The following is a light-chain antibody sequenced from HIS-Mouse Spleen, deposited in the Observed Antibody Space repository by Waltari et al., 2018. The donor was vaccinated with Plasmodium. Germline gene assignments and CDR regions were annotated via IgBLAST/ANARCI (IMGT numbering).Light chain of an antibody. CDR3: AAWDDSLNGPV. Sequence: QSVLTQPPSASGTPGQRVTITCSGSSSNIGSNTVIWYQPLPGTSPKLLIYSNNQRPSGVPDRFSGSKSGTSASLAISGLQSEDEADYYCAAWDDSLNGPVFGGGTKLTVL. V-gene: IGLV1-44*01. CDR1: SSNIGSNT. J-gene: IGLJ2*01. CDR2: SNN.